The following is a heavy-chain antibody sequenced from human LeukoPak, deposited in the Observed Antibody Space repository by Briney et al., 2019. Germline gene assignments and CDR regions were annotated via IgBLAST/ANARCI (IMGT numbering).Heavy chain of an antibody. CDR1: GFTFSSYG. CDR2: ISGSGGST. V-gene: IGHV3-23*01. Sequence: GGSLRLSSAASGFTFSSYGMSWVRQAPGKGLEWVSAISGSGGSTYYADSVKGRFTISRDNSKNTLYLQMNSLRAEDTAVYYCATRQKFAGFDPWGQGTLVTVSS. CDR3: ATRQKFAGFDP. D-gene: IGHD6-6*01. J-gene: IGHJ5*02.